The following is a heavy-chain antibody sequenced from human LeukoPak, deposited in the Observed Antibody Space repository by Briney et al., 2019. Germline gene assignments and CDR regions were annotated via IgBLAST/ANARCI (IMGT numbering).Heavy chain of an antibody. Sequence: ASVKVFCKASGGTFSSYAISWVRQAPGQGLEWMGGIIPIFGTANYAQKFQGRVTITTDESTSTAYMELSSLRSEDTAVYYCARVKGGAFDIWGQGTMVTVSS. V-gene: IGHV1-69*05. CDR1: GGTFSSYA. D-gene: IGHD3-16*01. J-gene: IGHJ3*02. CDR2: IIPIFGTA. CDR3: ARVKGGAFDI.